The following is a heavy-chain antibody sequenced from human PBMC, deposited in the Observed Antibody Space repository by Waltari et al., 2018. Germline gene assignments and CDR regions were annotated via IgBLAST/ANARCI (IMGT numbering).Heavy chain of an antibody. CDR3: ARTDSINPIADAFDI. Sequence: VQLVQSGAEVKKPGSSVKVSCKASGGTFSSYAISWVRQAPGQGLEWMGGIIPILGTANYAQKFQGRVTITADESTGTAYMELSSLRSEDTAVYYCARTDSINPIADAFDIWGQGTMVTVSS. J-gene: IGHJ3*02. CDR2: IIPILGTA. V-gene: IGHV1-69*13. D-gene: IGHD3-3*02. CDR1: GGTFSSYA.